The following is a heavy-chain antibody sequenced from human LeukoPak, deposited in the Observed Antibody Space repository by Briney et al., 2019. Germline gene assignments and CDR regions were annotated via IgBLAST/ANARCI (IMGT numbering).Heavy chain of an antibody. CDR1: GYTFTGYY. Sequence: ASVQVSSKASGYTFTGYYMHWVRRAPGQGLEWMGWINPNSGGTNYAQKFQGRVTMTRDTSISTAYMELSRLRFDDTAVYYCARDRGPDYGDYADDYYMDVWGKGTTVTVSS. J-gene: IGHJ6*03. CDR2: INPNSGGT. CDR3: ARDRGPDYGDYADDYYMDV. D-gene: IGHD4-17*01. V-gene: IGHV1-2*02.